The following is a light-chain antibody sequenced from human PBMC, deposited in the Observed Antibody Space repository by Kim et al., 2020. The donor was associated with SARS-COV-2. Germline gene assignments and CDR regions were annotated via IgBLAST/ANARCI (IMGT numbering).Light chain of an antibody. CDR3: QQRSNWYT. J-gene: IGKJ2*01. V-gene: IGKV3-11*01. CDR1: QSVSSS. CDR2: DAS. Sequence: LSLSPGERATPSCRASQSVSSSLAWYQQKPGQAPRLLIYDASNRATGIPARFSGSGSGTDFTLTISSLEPEDFAVYYCQQRSNWYTFGQGTKLEI.